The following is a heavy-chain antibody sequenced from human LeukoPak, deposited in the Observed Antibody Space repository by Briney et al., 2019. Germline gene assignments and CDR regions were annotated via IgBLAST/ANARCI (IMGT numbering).Heavy chain of an antibody. Sequence: SETLSLTCTVSGGSVSSGSYYWNWIRQPAGKGLEWIGRIYTSGSTNYNPSLKSRVTISVDTSKNQFSLKLSSVTAADTAVYYCASWHSSSSVIDYWGQGTLVTVSS. V-gene: IGHV4-61*02. CDR1: GGSVSSGSYY. CDR3: ASWHSSSSVIDY. CDR2: IYTSGST. J-gene: IGHJ4*02. D-gene: IGHD6-6*01.